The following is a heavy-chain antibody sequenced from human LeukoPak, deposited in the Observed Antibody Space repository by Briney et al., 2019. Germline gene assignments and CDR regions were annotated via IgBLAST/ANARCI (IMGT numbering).Heavy chain of an antibody. CDR1: GFSFRDYP. D-gene: IGHD3-10*01. V-gene: IGHV3-23*01. Sequence: GGSLRLSCEAAGFSFRDYPMGWVRRASGKRLEWVSGISAGADVIFYADPVKGRFTISRDNSKNTLYLQMSSLRAEDTAVYYCARDSVLLWFGDLPYYFDIWGQGTLVTVSS. J-gene: IGHJ4*02. CDR2: ISAGADVI. CDR3: ARDSVLLWFGDLPYYFDI.